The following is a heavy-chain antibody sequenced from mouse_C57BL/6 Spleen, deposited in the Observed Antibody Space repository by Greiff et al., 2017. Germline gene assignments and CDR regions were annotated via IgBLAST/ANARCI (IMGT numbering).Heavy chain of an antibody. CDR1: GYTFTSYW. CDR3: AREVGLRPNY. Sequence: QVQLQQPGAELVKPGASVKLSCKASGYTFTSYWMQWVKQRPGQGLEWIGEIDPSDSYTNYNQKFKGKATLTVDTSSSTAYMQLSSLTSEDSAVXYCAREVGLRPNYWGQGTTLTVSS. J-gene: IGHJ2*01. CDR2: IDPSDSYT. V-gene: IGHV1-50*01. D-gene: IGHD2-4*01.